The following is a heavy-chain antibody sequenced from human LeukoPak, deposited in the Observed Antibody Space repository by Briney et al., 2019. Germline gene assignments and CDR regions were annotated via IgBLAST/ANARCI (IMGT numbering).Heavy chain of an antibody. CDR3: AADARWGSGFDP. V-gene: IGHV4-34*01. CDR1: GGSFSGYY. CDR2: INHSGST. Sequence: SETLSLTCAVYGGSFSGYYWSWIRQPPGKGLEWIGEINHSGSTNYSPSLKSRVTISVDTSKNQFSLKLSSVTAADTAVYYCAADARWGSGFDPWGQGTLVTVSS. D-gene: IGHD3-10*01. J-gene: IGHJ5*02.